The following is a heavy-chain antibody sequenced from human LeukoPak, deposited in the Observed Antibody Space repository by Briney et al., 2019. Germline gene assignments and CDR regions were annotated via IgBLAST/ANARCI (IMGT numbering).Heavy chain of an antibody. CDR2: IYYSGST. J-gene: IGHJ6*03. CDR1: GGSISSSSYY. V-gene: IGHV4-39*07. Sequence: SETLSLTCTVSGGSISSSSYYWGWIRQPPGKGLEWIGSIYYSGSTYYNPSLKSRVTISVDKSKNQFSLQLSSVTAADTAVYYCTRPYYYYMDVWGKGTTVTVSS. CDR3: TRPYYYYMDV.